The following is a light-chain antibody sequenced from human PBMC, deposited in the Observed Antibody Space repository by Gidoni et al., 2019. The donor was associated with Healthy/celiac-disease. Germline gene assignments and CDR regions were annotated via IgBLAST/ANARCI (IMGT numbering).Light chain of an antibody. CDR3: MQALQTPLFT. Sequence: DIVMTQSPFSLPVTPGEPAPISCRSSQSPLHSNGYNYLDWYLQKPGQSPQLLIYLGSKRASGVPDRFSSSGSCTDFTLKISRVEAEDVGVYYCMQALQTPLFTFGPGTKVDIK. CDR1: QSPLHSNGYNY. CDR2: LGS. V-gene: IGKV2-28*01. J-gene: IGKJ3*01.